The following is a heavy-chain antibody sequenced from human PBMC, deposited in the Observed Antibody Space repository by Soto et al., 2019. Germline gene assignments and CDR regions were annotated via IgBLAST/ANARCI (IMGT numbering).Heavy chain of an antibody. CDR3: ARVCGGDCHYGMDV. V-gene: IGHV4-31*03. CDR2: IYYSGST. Sequence: QVQLQESGPGLVKPSQTLSLTCTVSGGSISSGGYYWSWIRQHPGKGLEWIGYIYYSGSTYYNPSLKSRVTISVDTSKTQFSPKLSSVTAADTAVYYCARVCGGDCHYGMDVWGQGTTVTVSS. D-gene: IGHD2-21*02. CDR1: GGSISSGGYY. J-gene: IGHJ6*02.